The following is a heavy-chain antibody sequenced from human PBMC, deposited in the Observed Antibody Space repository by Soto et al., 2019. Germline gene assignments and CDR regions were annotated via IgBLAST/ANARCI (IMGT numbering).Heavy chain of an antibody. V-gene: IGHV1-69*05. CDR2: IIPIFGTA. J-gene: IGHJ2*01. Sequence: QVQLVQSGAEVKKPGSSVTVSCKASGGTFSSYTISWVRQAPGQGLEWMGGIIPIFGTANYAQKFQGRVTXPTAXSXGTAYMELSSLRSEDTAVYYCARGNHRWLQLWYFDLWGRGTLVTVSS. CDR1: GGTFSSYT. D-gene: IGHD5-12*01. CDR3: ARGNHRWLQLWYFDL.